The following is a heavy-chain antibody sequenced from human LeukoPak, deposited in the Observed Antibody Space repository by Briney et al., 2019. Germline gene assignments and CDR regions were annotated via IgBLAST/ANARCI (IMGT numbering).Heavy chain of an antibody. CDR3: ARGINYGSGRTRVGMDV. D-gene: IGHD3-10*01. CDR1: GGSISSYY. V-gene: IGHV4-59*01. Sequence: SETLSLTCTVSGGSISSYYWSWLRQPPGKGLEWFGYIYYSGSTNYNPSLKSRVTISVDTSKNQFSLKLSSVTAADTAVYYCARGINYGSGRTRVGMDVWGKGTTVTVSS. CDR2: IYYSGST. J-gene: IGHJ6*04.